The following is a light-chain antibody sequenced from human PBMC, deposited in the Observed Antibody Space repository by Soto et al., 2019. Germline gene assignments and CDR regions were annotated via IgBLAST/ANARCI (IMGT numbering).Light chain of an antibody. CDR1: SSDVGGYNF. CDR3: RSFAGSTLFYV. J-gene: IGLJ1*01. Sequence: QSALTQPPSTSGSPGQSVTISCTGTSSDVGGYNFVSWYQHHPGKAPKLMIYDVSKRPSGVPDRFSGSKSGNTASLTVSWLQAEDEADYFCRSFAGSTLFYVLGTGSKVTVL. CDR2: DVS. V-gene: IGLV2-8*01.